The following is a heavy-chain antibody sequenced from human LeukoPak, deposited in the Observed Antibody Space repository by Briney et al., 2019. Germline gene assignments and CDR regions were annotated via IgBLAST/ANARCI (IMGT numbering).Heavy chain of an antibody. V-gene: IGHV3-30*02. CDR3: AKPELLWFGEFNYDY. CDR2: IRYDGSNK. J-gene: IGHJ4*02. Sequence: GGSLRLSCAASGFTFSSYGMHWVRQAPGKGLEWVAFIRYDGSNKYYADSVKGRFTIPRDNSKNTLYLQMNSLRAEDTAVYYCAKPELLWFGEFNYDYWGQGTLVTVSS. CDR1: GFTFSSYG. D-gene: IGHD3-10*01.